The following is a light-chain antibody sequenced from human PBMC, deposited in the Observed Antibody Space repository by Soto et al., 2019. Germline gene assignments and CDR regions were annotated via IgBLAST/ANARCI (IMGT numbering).Light chain of an antibody. V-gene: IGLV2-11*01. CDR2: DVS. Sequence: QSALTQPRSVSGSPGQSVTISCTGTSSDVGGYNYVSWYQQHPGKAPKFMIYDVSTRPSGVPDRVSGSKSGNTASLTISGLQAEDEADYYCCSYAGSYTEVFGGGTKLTVL. J-gene: IGLJ2*01. CDR1: SSDVGGYNY. CDR3: CSYAGSYTEV.